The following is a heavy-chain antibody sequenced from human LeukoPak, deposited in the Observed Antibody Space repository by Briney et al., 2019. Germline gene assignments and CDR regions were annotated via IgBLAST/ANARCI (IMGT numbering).Heavy chain of an antibody. D-gene: IGHD5-18*01. CDR2: ISFDGSNK. CDR3: ARGGSYGLSDY. V-gene: IGHV3-30-3*01. J-gene: IGHJ4*02. CDR1: GFTFSSFA. Sequence: QPGGSLRLSCAASGFTFSSFALHWVRQAPGKGLEWVAVISFDGSNKYYADSVRGRFTISRDSSKNTLYLQMNSLRAEDTAVYYCARGGSYGLSDYWGQGTLVTVSS.